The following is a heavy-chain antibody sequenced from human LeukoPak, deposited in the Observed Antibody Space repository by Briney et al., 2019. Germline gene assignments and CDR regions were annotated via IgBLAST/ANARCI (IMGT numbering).Heavy chain of an antibody. CDR2: ISGSGGST. Sequence: GGSLRLSCTASGFTFSSYGMSWVRQAPGKGLEWVSAISGSGGSTYYADSVKGRFTISRDNSKNTLYLQMNSLRAEDTAVYYCAKDLSDFWFDPWGQGTLVTVSS. V-gene: IGHV3-23*01. CDR3: AKDLSDFWFDP. CDR1: GFTFSSYG. J-gene: IGHJ5*02. D-gene: IGHD2-21*02.